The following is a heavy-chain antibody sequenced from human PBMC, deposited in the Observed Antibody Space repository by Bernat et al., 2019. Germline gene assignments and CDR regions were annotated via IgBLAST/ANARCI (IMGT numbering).Heavy chain of an antibody. CDR3: AREALYSSCFVY. V-gene: IGHV3-30-3*01. D-gene: IGHD6-6*01. CDR2: ISYDGSNK. CDR1: GFTFSSYA. J-gene: IGHJ4*02. Sequence: QVQLVESGGGVVQPGRSLRLSCAASGFTFSSYAMHWVRQAPGKGLEWVAVISYDGSNKYYADSVKGRFTISRDNSKNTLYLQMNSLRAEDTAVYYCAREALYSSCFVYWGQGTLVTVSS.